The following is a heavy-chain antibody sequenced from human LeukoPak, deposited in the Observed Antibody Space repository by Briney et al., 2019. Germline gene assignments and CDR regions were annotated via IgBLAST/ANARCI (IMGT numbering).Heavy chain of an antibody. Sequence: GGSLRLSCAASGFTFNNYAMSCVRQAPGKGLEWVSDISASGGTTYYADSVKGRFTISRDNSENTLFLQMNSLRAEDTAVYYCAKEPREYCSSTSCPNWFDSWGKGTLVTVSS. J-gene: IGHJ5*01. CDR1: GFTFNNYA. D-gene: IGHD2-2*01. CDR2: ISASGGTT. V-gene: IGHV3-23*01. CDR3: AKEPREYCSSTSCPNWFDS.